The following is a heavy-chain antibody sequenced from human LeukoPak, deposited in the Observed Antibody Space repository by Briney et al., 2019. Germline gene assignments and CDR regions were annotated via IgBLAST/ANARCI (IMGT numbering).Heavy chain of an antibody. CDR2: INRDASSI. J-gene: IGHJ3*02. D-gene: IGHD5-24*01. V-gene: IGHV3-74*01. CDR3: ARGGERWLQLGAFDI. Sequence: GGSLRLSCAASGFTFSTYWMHWVRQAPGKGLVWVSRINRDASSIAYADSVQGRFTISRDNSKNTLYLQMNSLRAEDTAVYYCARGGERWLQLGAFDIWGQGTMVTVSS. CDR1: GFTFSTYW.